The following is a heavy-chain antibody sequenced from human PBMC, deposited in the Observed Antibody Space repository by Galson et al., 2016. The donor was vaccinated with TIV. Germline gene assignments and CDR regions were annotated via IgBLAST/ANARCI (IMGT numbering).Heavy chain of an antibody. J-gene: IGHJ2*01. Sequence: SVKVSCKASGGSFSNYYINWVRQAPGQGPEWMGGIVPIYRSPKYARRFQGRVTITADESTSTVFVELTSPTSDDTATYYCARPSDSSWYFDLWGRGTQVIVSS. D-gene: IGHD6-13*01. CDR2: IVPIYRSP. V-gene: IGHV1-69*13. CDR3: ARPSDSSWYFDL. CDR1: GGSFSNYY.